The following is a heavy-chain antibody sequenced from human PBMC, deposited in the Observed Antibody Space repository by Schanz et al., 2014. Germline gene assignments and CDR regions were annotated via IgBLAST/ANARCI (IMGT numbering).Heavy chain of an antibody. Sequence: QVHLVQSGSELKKPGASVKVSCKASGYTFTRYYIHWVRQAPGQGLEWMGIINPSGGSTTYAQKFQGRVTITADISTSTAYMDLSSLRSDDTAVYYCARDRVYRFLKGENRFYFDYWGQGTLVIVSS. CDR3: ARDRVYRFLKGENRFYFDY. V-gene: IGHV1-46*01. CDR2: INPSGGST. CDR1: GYTFTRYY. J-gene: IGHJ4*02. D-gene: IGHD3-3*01.